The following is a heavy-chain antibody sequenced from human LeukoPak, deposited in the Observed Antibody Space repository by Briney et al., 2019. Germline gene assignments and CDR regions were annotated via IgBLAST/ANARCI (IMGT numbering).Heavy chain of an antibody. CDR3: ARGSSASGWFFDY. Sequence: GGSLRLSCAASGFTFSNYWMSWVRQAPGKGLEWVANIKEDGSEKYYVDSVKGRFTISRDNAKNSLYLQMNSLRAEDSAVYYCARGSSASGWFFDYWGQGTLVTVSS. V-gene: IGHV3-7*01. CDR1: GFTFSNYW. J-gene: IGHJ4*02. CDR2: IKEDGSEK. D-gene: IGHD6-19*01.